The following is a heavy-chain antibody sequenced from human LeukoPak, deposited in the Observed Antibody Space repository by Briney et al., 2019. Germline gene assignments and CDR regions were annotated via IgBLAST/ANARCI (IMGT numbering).Heavy chain of an antibody. Sequence: GGSLRLCCAASGFTFSSYGMHWVRQAAGKGLEWVAVIWYDGSNKYYADSVKGRFTISRDNSKNTLYLQMNSLRAEDTAVYYCARAKGGAFDYWGQGTLVTVSS. CDR3: ARAKGGAFDY. J-gene: IGHJ4*02. CDR2: IWYDGSNK. V-gene: IGHV3-33*01. D-gene: IGHD3-16*01. CDR1: GFTFSSYG.